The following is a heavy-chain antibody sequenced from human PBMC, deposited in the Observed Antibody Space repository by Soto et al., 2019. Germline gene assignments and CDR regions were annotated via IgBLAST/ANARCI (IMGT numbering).Heavy chain of an antibody. CDR1: GGTFSNYA. CDR2: IIPIFGTA. Sequence: QVQLVQSGAEVKKPGSSVKVSSKASGGTFSNYAISWVRQAPGQGLEWMGGIIPIFGTANNPQKFQGRVTITADESTSTAYMELSSLRSEDTAVYYCARDGIGIAVAGTYNGMDVWGQGTTVTVSS. J-gene: IGHJ6*02. CDR3: ARDGIGIAVAGTYNGMDV. V-gene: IGHV1-69*01. D-gene: IGHD6-19*01.